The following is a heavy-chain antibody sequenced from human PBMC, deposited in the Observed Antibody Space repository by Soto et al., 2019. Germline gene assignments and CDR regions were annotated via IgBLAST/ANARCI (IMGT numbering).Heavy chain of an antibody. D-gene: IGHD3-22*01. CDR1: GFTFSRYA. Sequence: EVQLLESGGGLVQPGGSLRLSCSASGFTFSRYAMSWVRQAPGKGLEWVSTISGTGGTTFYADSVKGRITISRDNSKNTLFLQMNILRAEDTAVYYCAKGPPYYYDTSGPYYFDYWGQGTLVTVSS. V-gene: IGHV3-23*01. CDR2: ISGTGGTT. CDR3: AKGPPYYYDTSGPYYFDY. J-gene: IGHJ4*02.